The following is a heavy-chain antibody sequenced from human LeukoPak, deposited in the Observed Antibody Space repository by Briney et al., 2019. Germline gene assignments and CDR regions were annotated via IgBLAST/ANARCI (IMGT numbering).Heavy chain of an antibody. CDR3: AGATTVTTNENRNFDY. J-gene: IGHJ4*02. D-gene: IGHD4-17*01. Sequence: PSETLSLTCTVSGGSISSYYWSWIRQPPGKGLEWIGYIYYSGSTSYNPSLKSRVTISLDTSKNQFSLKLSSVTAADTAVYYCAGATTVTTNENRNFDYWGQGTLVTVSS. V-gene: IGHV4-59*01. CDR2: IYYSGST. CDR1: GGSISSYY.